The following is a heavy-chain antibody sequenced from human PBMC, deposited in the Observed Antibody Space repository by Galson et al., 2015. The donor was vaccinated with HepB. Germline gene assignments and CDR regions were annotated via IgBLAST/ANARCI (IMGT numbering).Heavy chain of an antibody. CDR3: ARGLDSSGYYSKTDAFDI. D-gene: IGHD3-22*01. CDR1: GFTFSSYS. CDR2: ISSSSSTI. J-gene: IGHJ3*02. Sequence: SLRLSCAASGFTFSSYSMNWVRQAPGKGLEWVSYISSSSSTIYYADSVKGRFTISRDNAKNSLYLQMNSLRAEDTAVYYCARGLDSSGYYSKTDAFDIWGQGTMDTVSS. V-gene: IGHV3-48*01.